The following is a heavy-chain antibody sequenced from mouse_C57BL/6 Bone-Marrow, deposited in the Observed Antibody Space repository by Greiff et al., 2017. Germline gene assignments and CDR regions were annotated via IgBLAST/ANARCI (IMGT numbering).Heavy chain of an antibody. J-gene: IGHJ1*03. Sequence: EVQLQQSGAELVRPGASVKLSCTASGFNIKDDYMHWVKQRPEQGLEWIGWIDPENGDTEYASKFQGKATITADTSSNTAYLQLSSLTSADTAVYYCTTVYGNCGYFDVWGTGTTVTVSS. CDR1: GFNIKDDY. V-gene: IGHV14-4*01. D-gene: IGHD2-1*01. CDR3: TTVYGNCGYFDV. CDR2: IDPENGDT.